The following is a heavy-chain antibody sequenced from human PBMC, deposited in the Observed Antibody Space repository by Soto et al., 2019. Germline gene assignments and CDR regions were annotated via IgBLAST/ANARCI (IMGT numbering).Heavy chain of an antibody. Sequence: GXSVKVSCKASGYTFTSYYMHWVRRAPGQGLEWMGIINPSGGSTGYAQKFQGRVTMTRDTSTSTVYMELSSLRSEDTAVYYCTTDPGGFCRGGSCYWFAPWGQGTLVTVSS. CDR2: INPSGGST. J-gene: IGHJ5*02. V-gene: IGHV1-46*01. CDR1: GYTFTSYY. D-gene: IGHD2-15*01. CDR3: TTDPGGFCRGGSCYWFAP.